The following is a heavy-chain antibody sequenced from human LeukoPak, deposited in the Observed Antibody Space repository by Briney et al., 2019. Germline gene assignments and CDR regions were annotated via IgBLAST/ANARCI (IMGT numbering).Heavy chain of an antibody. Sequence: PGGSLRLSCAASGFTLDSYWMHWVRLAPGKGLEWVSRINADGRNTPYADSVKGRFTISRDNAKNTLYLQMSSLRAEDTAVYYCARGSSSGWPDYFDHWGRGTLVAVSS. V-gene: IGHV3-74*01. CDR2: INADGRNT. D-gene: IGHD6-19*01. CDR3: ARGSSSGWPDYFDH. CDR1: GFTLDSYW. J-gene: IGHJ4*02.